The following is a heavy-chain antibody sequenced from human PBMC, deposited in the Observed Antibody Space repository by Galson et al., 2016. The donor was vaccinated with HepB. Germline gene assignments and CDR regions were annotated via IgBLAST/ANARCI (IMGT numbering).Heavy chain of an antibody. D-gene: IGHD3-3*01. J-gene: IGHJ5*02. CDR1: GGSINCGAYY. CDR2: IYNSGYT. V-gene: IGHV4-31*03. Sequence: TLSLTCTVSGGSINCGAYYWSWIRQHPGKGLEWIGYIYNSGYTYYNPSLKSRVTISRDTSKNQFSLKLSSVTAADTAVYYCARGNDFDGPAVPAPWFDPWGQGTLVTVSS. CDR3: ARGNDFDGPAVPAPWFDP.